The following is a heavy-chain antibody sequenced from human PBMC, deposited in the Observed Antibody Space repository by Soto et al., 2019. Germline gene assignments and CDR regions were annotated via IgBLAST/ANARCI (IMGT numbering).Heavy chain of an antibody. CDR3: AREKGPPRYCSGGSCYSGNWFDP. D-gene: IGHD2-15*01. J-gene: IGHJ5*02. CDR2: IYYSGST. Sequence: SLTCTVSGGSISSYYWSWIRQPPGKGLEGIGYIYYSGSTNYNPSLKSRVTISVDTSKNQSSLKLSSVTAADTAVYYCAREKGPPRYCSGGSCYSGNWFDPWGQGTLVTVSS. V-gene: IGHV4-59*01. CDR1: GGSISSYY.